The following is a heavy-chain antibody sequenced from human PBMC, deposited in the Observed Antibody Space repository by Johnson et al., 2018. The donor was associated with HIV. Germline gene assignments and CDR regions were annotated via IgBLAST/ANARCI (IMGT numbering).Heavy chain of an antibody. V-gene: IGHV3-30*18. CDR2: ISDDGTNK. J-gene: IGHJ3*02. CDR3: AKEQWFGELFSAFDI. Sequence: QVQLVESGGGLVKPGGSLRLSCAASGFSFGDYYMSWIRQSPGKGLEWVAVISDDGTNKFYADSVKGRFTISRDNSKNTLYLQMNSLRAEDTAVYYCAKEQWFGELFSAFDIWGQGTIVTVSS. D-gene: IGHD3-10*01. CDR1: GFSFGDYY.